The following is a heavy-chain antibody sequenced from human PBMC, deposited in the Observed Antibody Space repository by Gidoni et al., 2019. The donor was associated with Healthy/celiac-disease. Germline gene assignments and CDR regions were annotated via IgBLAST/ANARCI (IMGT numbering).Heavy chain of an antibody. CDR1: GFTFSSYA. CDR3: AKVPCTSCYTTVSTSLDYYGMDV. Sequence: EVQLVESGGGLVQPGGSLRLSCAASGFTFSSYAMSWVRQAPGKGLEWVSAISGSGGSTYYADSVKGRFTISRDNSKNTLYLQMNSLRAEDTAVYYCAKVPCTSCYTTVSTSLDYYGMDVWGQGTTVTVSS. D-gene: IGHD2-2*02. J-gene: IGHJ6*02. V-gene: IGHV3-23*04. CDR2: ISGSGGST.